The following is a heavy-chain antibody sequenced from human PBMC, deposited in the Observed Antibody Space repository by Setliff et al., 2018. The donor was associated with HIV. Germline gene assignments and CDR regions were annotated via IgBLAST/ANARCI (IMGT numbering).Heavy chain of an antibody. V-gene: IGHV3-7*03. Sequence: PGGSLRLSCAASGFTFTNRYMSWVRQAPGKGLEWVANINEGGSDQYYVDSVKGRFTISRDNAKNSLYLQMNSLRAEDTAIYYCALLWPFDYWGQGTQVTVS. CDR3: ALLWPFDY. D-gene: IGHD1-26*01. J-gene: IGHJ4*02. CDR2: INEGGSDQ. CDR1: GFTFTNRY.